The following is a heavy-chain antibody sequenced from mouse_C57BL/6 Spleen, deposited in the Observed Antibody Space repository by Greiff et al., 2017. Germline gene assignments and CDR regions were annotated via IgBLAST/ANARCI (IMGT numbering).Heavy chain of an antibody. CDR2: IYPGSGST. D-gene: IGHD4-1*01. J-gene: IGHJ2*01. CDR3: ARILGPYYFDY. Sequence: VQLQQPGAELVKPGASVKMSCKASGYTFTSYWITWVKQRPGQGLEWIGDIYPGSGSTNYNEKFKSKATLTVVTSSSTAYIHLSSLTSEDSSVYYCARILGPYYFDYWGQGTTLSVSS. V-gene: IGHV1-55*01. CDR1: GYTFTSYW.